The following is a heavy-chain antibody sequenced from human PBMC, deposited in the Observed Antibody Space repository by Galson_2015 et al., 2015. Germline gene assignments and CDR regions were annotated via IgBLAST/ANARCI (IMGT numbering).Heavy chain of an antibody. CDR1: GFAFSYNV. V-gene: IGHV3-23*01. Sequence: SLRLSCAASGFAFSYNVMSWVRQAPGKGLEWVSAISGSDGSTYYADSVKGRFTISRDNTKNTLYLQMNSLRDEDAAVYFCARLAISGWRDYWGQGTLVTVSS. J-gene: IGHJ4*02. CDR3: ARLAISGWRDY. CDR2: ISGSDGST. D-gene: IGHD6-19*01.